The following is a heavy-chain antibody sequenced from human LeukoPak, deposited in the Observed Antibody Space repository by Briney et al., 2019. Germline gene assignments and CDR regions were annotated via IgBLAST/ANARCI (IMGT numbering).Heavy chain of an antibody. CDR3: ARGDYSSSWYEYNWFDP. CDR2: IYHSGNT. J-gene: IGHJ5*02. CDR1: GYSISSGYY. D-gene: IGHD6-13*01. V-gene: IGHV4-38-2*02. Sequence: SETLSLTCTVSGYSISSGYYWGWIRQPPGKGLDWIGSIYHSGNTYYSPSLKSRVTISVDTSKNQFSLKLSSVTAADTAVYYCARGDYSSSWYEYNWFDPWGQGTLVTVSS.